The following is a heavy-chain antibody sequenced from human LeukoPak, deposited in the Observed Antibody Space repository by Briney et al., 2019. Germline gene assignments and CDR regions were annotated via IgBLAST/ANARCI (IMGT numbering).Heavy chain of an antibody. CDR1: GGSISSSNW. V-gene: IGHV4-4*02. CDR3: ARGPGRDILTGYIGYLDY. Sequence: PSGTLSLTCAVSGGSISSSNWWSWVRQPPGKELEWIGEIYHSGSTNHNPSLKSRVTISVDKSKNQFSLKLSSVTAADTAVYYCARGPGRDILTGYIGYLDYWGQGTLVTVSS. CDR2: IYHSGST. D-gene: IGHD3-9*01. J-gene: IGHJ4*02.